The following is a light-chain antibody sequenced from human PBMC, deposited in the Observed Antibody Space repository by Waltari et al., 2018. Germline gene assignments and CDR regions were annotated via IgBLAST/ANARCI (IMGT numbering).Light chain of an antibody. J-gene: IGKJ5*01. CDR2: LGS. V-gene: IGKV2-28*01. CDR3: MQALQTPPIT. Sequence: DIVMTQSPLSLPVTPGEPASTSCRPSQSLLHSNVSTNLAWYLHNPGQSPRLLIYLGSNRASGVPDRFSGSGSGTDFTLKISRVEAEDVGVYYCMQALQTPPITFGQGTRLEIK. CDR1: QSLLHSNVSTN.